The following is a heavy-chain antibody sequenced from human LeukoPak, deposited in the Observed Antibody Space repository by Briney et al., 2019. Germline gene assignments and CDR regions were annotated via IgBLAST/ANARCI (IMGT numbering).Heavy chain of an antibody. J-gene: IGHJ4*02. CDR3: ARLVPAAKDFDY. CDR2: INHSGST. V-gene: IGHV4-38-2*02. CDR1: GYSISSGYY. Sequence: SETLSLTCTVSGYSISSGYYWSWIRQPPGKGREWIGEINHSGSTNYNPSPKSRVTISEDTSKNQFSLKLSSVPAADTAVYYCARLVPAAKDFDYWGQGTLVTVSS. D-gene: IGHD2-2*01.